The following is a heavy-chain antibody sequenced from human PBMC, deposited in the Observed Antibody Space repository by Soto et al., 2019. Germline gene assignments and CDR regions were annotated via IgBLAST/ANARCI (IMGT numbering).Heavy chain of an antibody. J-gene: IGHJ6*02. CDR1: GFTFSSYA. Sequence: QVQLVESGGGVVQPGRSLRLSCAASGFTFSSYAMHWVRQAPGKGLEWVAVISYDGSNKYYADSVKGRFTISRDNSKNTLYLQMNSLRAEDTAVYYCARVGYYYDSSGYYGDPYYYYYGMDVWGQGTTVTVSS. V-gene: IGHV3-30-3*01. D-gene: IGHD3-22*01. CDR3: ARVGYYYDSSGYYGDPYYYYYGMDV. CDR2: ISYDGSNK.